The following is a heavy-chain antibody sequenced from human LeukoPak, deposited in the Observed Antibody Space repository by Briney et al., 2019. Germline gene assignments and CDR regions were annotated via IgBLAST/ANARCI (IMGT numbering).Heavy chain of an antibody. V-gene: IGHV4-59*01. Sequence: SETLSLTCTVSGGSISSYYWSWIRQPPGKGLEWIGYIYYTGSTNYNPSLKSRVTISVDTSKNQFSLKLSSVTAADTAVYYCARSGKSAYILDYWGQGTLVTVSP. CDR3: ARSGKSAYILDY. CDR1: GGSISSYY. D-gene: IGHD3-16*01. J-gene: IGHJ4*02. CDR2: IYYTGST.